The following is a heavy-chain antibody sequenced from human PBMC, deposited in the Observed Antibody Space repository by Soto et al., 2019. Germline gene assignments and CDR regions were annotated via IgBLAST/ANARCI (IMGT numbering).Heavy chain of an antibody. Sequence: EVQLVESGGGLGQPGWSLRVSCAASGFTFRSHRIHWVRQAPGKGLEWVSRIDTDGGGTSYADSVKGRFTISTDNAENTVYLQMNGLRVEDTAVYYCATVFDVWGQGTLVTVSS. V-gene: IGHV3-74*01. CDR2: IDTDGGGT. J-gene: IGHJ4*02. D-gene: IGHD4-17*01. CDR3: ATVFDV. CDR1: GFTFRSHR.